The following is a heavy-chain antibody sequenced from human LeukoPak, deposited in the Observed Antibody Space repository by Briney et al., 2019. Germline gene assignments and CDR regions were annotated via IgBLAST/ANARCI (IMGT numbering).Heavy chain of an antibody. CDR3: AGVCRIAAAGTGVRWFDP. CDR2: ISAYNGNT. D-gene: IGHD6-13*01. CDR1: GYTFTSYG. J-gene: IGHJ5*02. V-gene: IGHV1-18*01. Sequence: GASVKVSCKASGYTFTSYGISWVRQAPGQGLEWMGWISAYNGNTNYAQKLQGRVTMTTDTSTSTAYMELRSLRSDDTAVYYCAGVCRIAAAGTGVRWFDPWGQGTLVTVSS.